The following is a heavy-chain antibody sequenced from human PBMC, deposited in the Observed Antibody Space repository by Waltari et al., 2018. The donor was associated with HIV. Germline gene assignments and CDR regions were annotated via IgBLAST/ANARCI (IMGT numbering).Heavy chain of an antibody. D-gene: IGHD3-10*01. CDR2: IKQDGSEK. V-gene: IGHV3-7*01. Sequence: EVQLVASGGGLVQPGGSLSLSCAASGFTFSSFWMSWVRQAPGKGLEWVANIKQDGSEKYYVDSVKGRFTISRDNAKNSLYLQMNSLRAEDTAVYYCARVWVRGLLDYWGQGTLVTVSS. J-gene: IGHJ4*02. CDR3: ARVWVRGLLDY. CDR1: GFTFSSFW.